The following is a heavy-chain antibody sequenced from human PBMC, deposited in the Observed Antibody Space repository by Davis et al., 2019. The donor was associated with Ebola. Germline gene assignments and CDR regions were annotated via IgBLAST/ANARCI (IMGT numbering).Heavy chain of an antibody. D-gene: IGHD4-11*01. CDR3: AKERARTVTPNTYGMDV. CDR1: GFTFSDYY. J-gene: IGHJ6*02. Sequence: GESLKISCAASGFTFSDYYMSWIRQAPGKGLEWVSYISSSGSTIYYADSVKGRFTISRDNSKNTLYLQMNSLRAEDTAVYYCAKERARTVTPNTYGMDVWGQGTTVTVSS. CDR2: ISSSGSTI. V-gene: IGHV3-11*01.